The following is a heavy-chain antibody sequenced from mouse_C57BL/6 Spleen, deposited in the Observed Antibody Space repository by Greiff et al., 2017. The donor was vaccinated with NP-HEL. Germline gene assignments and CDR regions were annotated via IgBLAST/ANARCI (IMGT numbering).Heavy chain of an antibody. J-gene: IGHJ4*01. CDR1: GYTFTTYP. V-gene: IGHV1-47*01. Sequence: VQLQQSGAELVKPGASVKMSCKASGYTFTTYPIEWMKQNHGKSLEWIGDFHPYNDDTKYNEKFKGKATLTVEKSSSTVYLELSRLTSDDSAVYYCARGIDYYGSSYDYAMDYWGQGTSVTVSS. CDR3: ARGIDYYGSSYDYAMDY. CDR2: FHPYNDDT. D-gene: IGHD1-1*01.